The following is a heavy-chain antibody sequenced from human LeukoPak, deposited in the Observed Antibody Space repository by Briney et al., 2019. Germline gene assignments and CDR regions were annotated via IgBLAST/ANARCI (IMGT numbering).Heavy chain of an antibody. J-gene: IGHJ6*03. V-gene: IGHV3-7*01. CDR1: GVTFSTYW. CDR2: INQDGSGT. Sequence: PGGSLRLSCAVSGVTFSTYWMSWVRQAPGKGLEWVANINQDGSGTYYVDSLKGRFTISRDNAKNSLYLQMHSLRGEDTSVYYCARDFHTVYSGSYYYYMDVWGKRTTGTVSS. CDR3: ARDFHTVYSGSYYYYMDV. D-gene: IGHD1-26*01.